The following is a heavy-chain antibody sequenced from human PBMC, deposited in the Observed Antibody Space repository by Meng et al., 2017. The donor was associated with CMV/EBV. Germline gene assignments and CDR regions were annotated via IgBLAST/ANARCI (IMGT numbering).Heavy chain of an antibody. V-gene: IGHV1-18*01. D-gene: IGHD2-21*01. CDR2: ISVYNGHT. CDR1: GYTFTGYG. Sequence: VQWLQSGVEWKRPGASGQVSYKATGYTFTGYGISWVRQAPGQGLEWMGWISVYNGHTNFAQNLQGRVTMTTDTSTSTAYVELRSLRSDDTAIYYCARGVPLGIIYSFDYWGQGTLVTVSS. CDR3: ARGVPLGIIYSFDY. J-gene: IGHJ4*01.